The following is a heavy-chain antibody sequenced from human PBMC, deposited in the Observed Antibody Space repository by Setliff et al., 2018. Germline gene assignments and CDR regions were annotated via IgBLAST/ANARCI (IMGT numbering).Heavy chain of an antibody. Sequence: EASVKVSCKASGYTFSNYLLHWVRQAPGQSPEWVGWINAGNGHTKYSQRFQDRITITSETSATTVYMELRSLRSEDTAVYYCVRVDMVLSNFDFWGQGTLVTVSS. V-gene: IGHV1-3*01. CDR3: VRVDMVLSNFDF. CDR1: GYTFSNYL. CDR2: INAGNGHT. D-gene: IGHD5-12*01. J-gene: IGHJ4*02.